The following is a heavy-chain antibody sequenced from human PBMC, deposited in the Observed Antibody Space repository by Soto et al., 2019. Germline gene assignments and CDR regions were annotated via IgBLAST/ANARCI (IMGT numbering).Heavy chain of an antibody. Sequence: PGSSLSLSCAASGFTFSSAEMNWVRQTPGKGLEWVSYISNSGSTTYYADSVKGRFTISRDNAKNSLYLQMNSLRAEDTAIYYSARVAVLTAAGTTDYWGQGTLVT. CDR1: GFTFSSAE. D-gene: IGHD6-13*01. J-gene: IGHJ4*02. CDR3: ARVAVLTAAGTTDY. V-gene: IGHV3-48*03. CDR2: ISNSGSTT.